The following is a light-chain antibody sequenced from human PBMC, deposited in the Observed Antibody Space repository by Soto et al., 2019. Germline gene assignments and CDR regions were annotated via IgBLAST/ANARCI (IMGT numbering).Light chain of an antibody. J-gene: IGKJ2*01. CDR3: PQSYSTPPS. Sequence: DIQMTQSPSSLSASVGDRVTITCRESQSIRTSLNWYQQKPGKAPKLLIYGGFRLQSGAPSRFSGSGSGTDFTLTISSLQPEDVAVYFGPQSYSTPPSFGQGTKVEIK. CDR1: QSIRTS. CDR2: GGF. V-gene: IGKV1-39*01.